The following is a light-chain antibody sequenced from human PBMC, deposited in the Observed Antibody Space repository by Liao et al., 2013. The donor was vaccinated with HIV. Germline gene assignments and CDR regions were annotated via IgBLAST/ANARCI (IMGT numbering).Light chain of an antibody. J-gene: IGLJ3*02. Sequence: SYVLTQPPSVSVAPGKTATITCGGNNIGSKSVHWYQQKPGQAPVLVIYYDSDRPSGIPERFSGSNSGNTATLTISRVEAGDEADYYCQVWDSSTDWVFGGGTNLAVL. V-gene: IGLV3-21*04. CDR1: NIGSKS. CDR3: QVWDSSTDWV. CDR2: YDS.